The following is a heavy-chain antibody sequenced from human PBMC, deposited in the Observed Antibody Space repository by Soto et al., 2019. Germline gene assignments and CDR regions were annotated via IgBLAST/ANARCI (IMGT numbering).Heavy chain of an antibody. J-gene: IGHJ5*02. Sequence: GESLKISCKGSGYSFTSYWIGWVRQMPGKGLEWMGIIYPGDSDTRYSPSFQGQVTISADKSISTAYLQWSSLKASDTAMYYCARLLDDIVDTAMVFSRLLNWFDPWGQGTLVTVSS. CDR3: ARLLDDIVDTAMVFSRLLNWFDP. CDR2: IYPGDSDT. V-gene: IGHV5-51*01. CDR1: GYSFTSYW. D-gene: IGHD5-18*01.